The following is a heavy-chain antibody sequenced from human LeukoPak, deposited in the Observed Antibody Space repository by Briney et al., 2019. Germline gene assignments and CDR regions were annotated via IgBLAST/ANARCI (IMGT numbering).Heavy chain of an antibody. Sequence: SGGSLRLSWAASGFTFSSYGMHSVSQPPGKGLEWVAFIRYDGSNKYYADSVKGRFTISRDNSKNTLYLQMNSLRAEDTAVYYCAKDRIAVDGYYYYYYMDVWGKGTTVTVSS. CDR3: AKDRIAVDGYYYYYYMDV. D-gene: IGHD6-19*01. CDR1: GFTFSSYG. CDR2: IRYDGSNK. J-gene: IGHJ6*03. V-gene: IGHV3-30*02.